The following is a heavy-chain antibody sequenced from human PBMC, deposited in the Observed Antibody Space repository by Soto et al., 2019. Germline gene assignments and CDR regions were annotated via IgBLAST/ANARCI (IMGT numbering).Heavy chain of an antibody. Sequence: QVQLQESGPGLVKPSQTLSLTCTVSGGSISSGGYYWSWIRQHPGKGLEWIGYFYYSGSTYYNPSLKSRVTISVDTSKNQFSLKLSSVTAADTAVYYCARSPLIAAAGSNYYYGMDVWGQGTTVTVSS. J-gene: IGHJ6*02. CDR2: FYYSGST. CDR1: GGSISSGGYY. CDR3: ARSPLIAAAGSNYYYGMDV. D-gene: IGHD6-13*01. V-gene: IGHV4-31*03.